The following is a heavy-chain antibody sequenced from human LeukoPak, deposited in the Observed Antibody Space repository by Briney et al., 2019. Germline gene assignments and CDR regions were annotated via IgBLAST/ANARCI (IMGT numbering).Heavy chain of an antibody. D-gene: IGHD6-13*01. CDR3: AKDRPTVYSSSWLHFLDS. CDR1: GFTFSSYG. V-gene: IGHV3-23*01. CDR2: ISGSGGST. J-gene: IGHJ4*02. Sequence: GGSLRLSCAASGFTFSSYGMTWVRQAPGKGLEWVSGISGSGGSTYLADSVKGRFTISRDNSKNTLYLQMNSLRADDTAVYYCAKDRPTVYSSSWLHFLDSWGQGTLVTVSS.